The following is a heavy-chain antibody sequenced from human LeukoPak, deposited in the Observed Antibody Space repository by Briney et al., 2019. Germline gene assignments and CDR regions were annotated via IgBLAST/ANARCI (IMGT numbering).Heavy chain of an antibody. CDR3: AGEMATIIRLDAFDI. V-gene: IGHV4-38-2*02. J-gene: IGHJ3*02. D-gene: IGHD5-24*01. Sequence: SETLSLTCAVYGGSFSGYYWGWIRQPPGKGLEWIGSIYHSGSTYYNPSLKSRVTISVDTSKNQFSLKLSSVTAADTAVYYCAGEMATIIRLDAFDIWGQGTMVTVSS. CDR2: IYHSGST. CDR1: GGSFSGYY.